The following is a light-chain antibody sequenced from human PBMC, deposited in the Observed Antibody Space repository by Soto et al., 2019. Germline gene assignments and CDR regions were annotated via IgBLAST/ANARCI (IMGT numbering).Light chain of an antibody. CDR2: GAS. J-gene: IGKJ1*01. V-gene: IGKV3-20*01. CDR3: QQYGSSWT. Sequence: EIVLTQSPGTLSLSPGERATLSCRASQSVSNSYLAWYQQKPGQAPRLLIYGASSRAIGIPDSFSGSGSGTDFTLTISRLEPEDFAVYYCQQYGSSWTFGQGTKVEIK. CDR1: QSVSNSY.